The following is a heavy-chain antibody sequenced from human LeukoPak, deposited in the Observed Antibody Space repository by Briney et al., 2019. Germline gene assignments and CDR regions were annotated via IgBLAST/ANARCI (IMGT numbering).Heavy chain of an antibody. Sequence: PGGSLRLSCAASGFTFSSYSMNWVRQAPGKGLEWVSYISSSSSTIYYADSVKGRFTISRDNARNSLYLQMNSLRAGDTAVYYCAREVEHAFDIWGQGTMVTVSS. D-gene: IGHD1-1*01. CDR3: AREVEHAFDI. V-gene: IGHV3-48*01. CDR2: ISSSSSTI. J-gene: IGHJ3*02. CDR1: GFTFSSYS.